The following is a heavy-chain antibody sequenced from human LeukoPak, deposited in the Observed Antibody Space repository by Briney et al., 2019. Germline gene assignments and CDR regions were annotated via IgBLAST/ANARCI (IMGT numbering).Heavy chain of an antibody. CDR3: ARVSYASSGYLDY. V-gene: IGHV3-11*04. J-gene: IGHJ4*02. CDR1: GFTFRDYY. Sequence: GGSLRLSCAASGFTFRDYYMTWIRQAPGKGLEWVSYISSSGTTVYYADSVKGRFTVSRDNAKNSLYLQMSSLRAEDTAIYYCARVSYASSGYLDYWGQGTLVTVSS. D-gene: IGHD3-22*01. CDR2: ISSSGTTV.